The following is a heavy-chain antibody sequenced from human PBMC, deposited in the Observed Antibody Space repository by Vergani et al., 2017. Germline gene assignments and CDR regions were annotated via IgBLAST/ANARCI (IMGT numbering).Heavy chain of an antibody. J-gene: IGHJ5*02. Sequence: QVQLVQSGAEVKKPGASVKVSCKASGYTFTGYYMHWVRQAPGQGLEWMGWINPNSGGTNYAQKFQGRVTMTRDTSISTAYMELSRLRSDDTAVYYCARYRRIAAAGTSWFAPWGQGTLVTVSS. CDR1: GYTFTGYY. CDR3: ARYRRIAAAGTSWFAP. CDR2: INPNSGGT. D-gene: IGHD6-13*01. V-gene: IGHV1-2*02.